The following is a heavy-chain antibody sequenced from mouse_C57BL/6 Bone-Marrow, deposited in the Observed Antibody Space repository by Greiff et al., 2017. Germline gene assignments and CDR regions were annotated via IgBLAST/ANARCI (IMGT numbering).Heavy chain of an antibody. D-gene: IGHD2-4*01. CDR3: ARSYDYDDYTMDY. V-gene: IGHV1-64*01. CDR2: MHPNGGSP. J-gene: IGHJ4*01. Sequence: VQLQQPGAELVKPEASVKLSCKASGYTFTNYWMHWVKQRPGQGLEWIGMMHPNGGSPDYNEKFKSEATLSVDKSSGTAYMELSSLTSEDSAVYYCARSYDYDDYTMDYWGQGTSVTVSS. CDR1: GYTFTNYW.